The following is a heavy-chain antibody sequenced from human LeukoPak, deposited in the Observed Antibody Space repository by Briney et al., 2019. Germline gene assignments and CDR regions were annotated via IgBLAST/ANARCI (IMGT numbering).Heavy chain of an antibody. CDR1: GFTFSDYY. D-gene: IGHD6-13*01. J-gene: IGHJ4*02. CDR3: ARAPPRGSSSWYPLDY. V-gene: IGHV3-11*04. CDR2: ISSSGSTI. Sequence: PGGSLRLSCAASGFTFSDYYMSWIRQAPGKGLEWVSYISSSGSTIYYADSVKGRFTISRDNAKNSLYLQMNSLRAEDTAVYYCARAPPRGSSSWYPLDYWGQGTLVTVSS.